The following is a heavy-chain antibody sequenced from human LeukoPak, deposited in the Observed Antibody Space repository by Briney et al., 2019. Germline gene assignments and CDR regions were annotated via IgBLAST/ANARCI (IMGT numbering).Heavy chain of an antibody. CDR3: AKAYGSASFDY. Sequence: PGGSLRLSYAASGFTFSSYSMSWVRQAPGKGLEWVSAITGSGNSTYYADSVKGRCTISRDNSKNTLYLQMNSLRAEDTAIYYCAKAYGSASFDYWGQGTLVTVSS. CDR1: GFTFSSYS. CDR2: ITGSGNST. V-gene: IGHV3-23*01. J-gene: IGHJ4*02. D-gene: IGHD3-10*01.